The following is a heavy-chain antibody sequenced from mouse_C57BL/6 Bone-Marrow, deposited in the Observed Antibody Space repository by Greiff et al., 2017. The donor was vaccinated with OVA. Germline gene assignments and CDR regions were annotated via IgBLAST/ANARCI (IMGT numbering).Heavy chain of an antibody. CDR2: ISSGGSYT. CDR3: ARQLRLRFAY. V-gene: IGHV5-6*01. Sequence: EVHLVESGGDLVKPGGSLKLSCAASGFTFSSYGMSWVRQTPDKRLEWVATISSGGSYTYYPDSVKGRFTISRDNAKNTLYLQMSSLKSEDTAMYYCARQLRLRFAYWGQGTLVTVSA. CDR1: GFTFSSYG. J-gene: IGHJ3*01. D-gene: IGHD3-2*02.